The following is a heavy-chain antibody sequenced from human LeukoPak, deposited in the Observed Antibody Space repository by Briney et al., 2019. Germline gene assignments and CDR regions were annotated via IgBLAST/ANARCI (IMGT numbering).Heavy chain of an antibody. D-gene: IGHD3-3*01. Sequence: SVKVSCKASGGTFSSYAISWVRQAPGQGLEWMGGIIPIFGTANYAQKFQGRVTITTDESTSTAYMELSSLRSEDTAVYYCAREAVGSFGVVKNYFDYWGQGTLVTVSS. J-gene: IGHJ4*02. CDR1: GGTFSSYA. CDR2: IIPIFGTA. V-gene: IGHV1-69*05. CDR3: AREAVGSFGVVKNYFDY.